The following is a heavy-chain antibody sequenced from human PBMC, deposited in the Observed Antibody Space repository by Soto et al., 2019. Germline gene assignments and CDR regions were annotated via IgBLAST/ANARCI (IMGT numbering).Heavy chain of an antibody. J-gene: IGHJ4*02. Sequence: GGSLRLSCAASGFSLSSYTMTWVRQAPGKGLEWVSAVSGTAGSVYYADSVKGRFTISRDTSKNKLYLQMNTLGAEDTAVYYCAKSKTPKPVYCSGATCYRYFFDYWGQGTLVTVSS. CDR3: AKSKTPKPVYCSGATCYRYFFDY. V-gene: IGHV3-23*01. CDR1: GFSLSSYT. D-gene: IGHD2-15*01. CDR2: VSGTAGSV.